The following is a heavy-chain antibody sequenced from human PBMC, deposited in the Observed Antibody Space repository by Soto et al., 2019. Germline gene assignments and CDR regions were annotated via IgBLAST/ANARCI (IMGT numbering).Heavy chain of an antibody. CDR2: IDYYGNT. Sequence: QLQLQESGPGLVKPSETLSLSCSVSGDSTSNSNYYWGWIRQPPGRGLEWVGSIDYYGNTYYNPSVNSRVSVSVDTAKGQFSVRLTSVTAADTAVYYCVRGGKYRLQETYYFDYWGQGALVTVSS. V-gene: IGHV4-39*01. CDR3: VRGGKYRLQETYYFDY. D-gene: IGHD4-4*01. CDR1: GDSTSNSNYY. J-gene: IGHJ4*02.